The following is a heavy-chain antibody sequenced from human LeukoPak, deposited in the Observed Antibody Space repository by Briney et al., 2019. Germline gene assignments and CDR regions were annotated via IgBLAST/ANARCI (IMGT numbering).Heavy chain of an antibody. CDR1: GGSISSSIYY. D-gene: IGHD6-13*01. J-gene: IGHJ4*02. CDR3: ANTPYKYSSSWYGGRNFDY. V-gene: IGHV4-39*01. Sequence: SETLSLTCTVSGGSISSSIYYWGWIRQPPGKGLEWIGSIYCSGSTYYNPSLKSRVTISVDTSKNQFSLKLSSVTAADTAVYYCANTPYKYSSSWYGGRNFDYWGQGTLVTVSS. CDR2: IYCSGST.